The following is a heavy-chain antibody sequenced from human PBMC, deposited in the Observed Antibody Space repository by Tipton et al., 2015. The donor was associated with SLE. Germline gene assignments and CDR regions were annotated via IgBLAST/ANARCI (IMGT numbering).Heavy chain of an antibody. CDR2: IVPMFGTT. Sequence: QLVQSGAEVKKPGSSVKVSCKASGDTFSSYAFSWVRQAPGQGLEWMGRIVPMFGTTNYAQKFQGRVTITADESTRTADMELRSLRSDDTAVYYCALRSKLELGGAFDIWGQGTMVTVSS. D-gene: IGHD1-7*01. J-gene: IGHJ3*02. V-gene: IGHV1-69*18. CDR3: ALRSKLELGGAFDI. CDR1: GDTFSSYA.